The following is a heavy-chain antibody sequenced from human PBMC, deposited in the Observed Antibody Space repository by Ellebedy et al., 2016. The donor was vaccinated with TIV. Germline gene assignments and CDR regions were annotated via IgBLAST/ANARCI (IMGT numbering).Heavy chain of an antibody. V-gene: IGHV3-23*01. D-gene: IGHD5-18*01. Sequence: GGSLRLXXAASGFTFSSYAMSWVRQAPGKGLEWVSAISGSGGSTYYADSVKGRFTISRDNSKNTLYLQMNSLRAEDTAVYYCAEGYSYGSDAFDIWGQGTMVTVSS. CDR3: AEGYSYGSDAFDI. CDR2: ISGSGGST. CDR1: GFTFSSYA. J-gene: IGHJ3*02.